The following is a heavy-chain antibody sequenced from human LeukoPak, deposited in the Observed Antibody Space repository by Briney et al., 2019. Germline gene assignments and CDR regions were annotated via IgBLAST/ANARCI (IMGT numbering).Heavy chain of an antibody. Sequence: GGSLRLSCAASGFPFVTYWMHWVRQAPGKGLVWVSDLNTDGSSPTYGDSAKGRFTVSRDNAKNTLFLQLNSLRVEDTAVYYCARAVVPRLYRYYYMDVWGKGTTVTVSS. CDR3: ARAVVPRLYRYYYMDV. CDR2: LNTDGSSP. J-gene: IGHJ6*03. CDR1: GFPFVTYW. V-gene: IGHV3-74*01. D-gene: IGHD2-2*01.